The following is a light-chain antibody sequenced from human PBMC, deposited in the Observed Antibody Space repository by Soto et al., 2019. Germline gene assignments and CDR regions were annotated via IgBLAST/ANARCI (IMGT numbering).Light chain of an antibody. Sequence: QSVLTQPPSASSTPGQTVTISCSGSTSNIGTFYVYWYQHLPGTAPKLLIYLGDQRASGVSDRFSGSKSGTSASLAIKGLRSYDEADYYCASLDDNLNAYVFGSGTKVTVL. J-gene: IGLJ1*01. CDR3: ASLDDNLNAYV. CDR1: TSNIGTFY. V-gene: IGLV1-47*02. CDR2: LGD.